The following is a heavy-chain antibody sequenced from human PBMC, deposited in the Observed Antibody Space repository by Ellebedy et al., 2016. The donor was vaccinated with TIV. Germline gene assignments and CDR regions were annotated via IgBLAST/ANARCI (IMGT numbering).Heavy chain of an antibody. D-gene: IGHD3-9*01. V-gene: IGHV4-4*02. CDR2: TYPSGST. Sequence: MPSETLCLTCAVSGGSISSNWWRWVRQSPGKGLEWIGDTYPSGSTSYHPSLKSRVTVAVDKSKNQSSLRLTSVTAADTAVYYSAGGRGELTGSTPFDHWGQGNLVTVSS. CDR1: GGSISSNW. J-gene: IGHJ4*02. CDR3: AGGRGELTGSTPFDH.